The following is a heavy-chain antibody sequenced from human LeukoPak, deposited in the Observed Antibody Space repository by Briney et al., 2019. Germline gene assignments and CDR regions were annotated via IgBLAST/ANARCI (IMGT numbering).Heavy chain of an antibody. J-gene: IGHJ5*02. Sequence: GDSLKISCQASGYNFDTDGISWVRQMPGKGLEWMGRSDPSESYVSYSPSFQCDVTISADKSIRTAYLQWGGLHASPTAIYYCATHMFRGIINGSDPWGQGTLVTASS. CDR1: GYNFDTDG. CDR2: SDPSESYV. D-gene: IGHD3-10*01. V-gene: IGHV5-10-1*01. CDR3: ATHMFRGIINGSDP.